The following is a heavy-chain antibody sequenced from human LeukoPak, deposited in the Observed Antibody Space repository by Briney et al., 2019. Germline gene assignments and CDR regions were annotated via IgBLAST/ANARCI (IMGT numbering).Heavy chain of an antibody. CDR3: ARDPSKGWSGSFDY. J-gene: IGHJ4*02. D-gene: IGHD3-3*01. Sequence: PGGSLRLSCAASGFTFSSYAMHWVRQAPGKGLEWVAVISYDGSNKYYADSVKGRFTISRDNSKNTLYLQMNSLRAEDTAVYYCARDPSKGWSGSFDYWGQGTLVTVSS. CDR1: GFTFSSYA. V-gene: IGHV3-30-3*01. CDR2: ISYDGSNK.